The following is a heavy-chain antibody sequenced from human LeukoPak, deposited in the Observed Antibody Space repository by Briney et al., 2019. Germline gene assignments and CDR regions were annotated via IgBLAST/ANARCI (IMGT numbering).Heavy chain of an antibody. CDR2: IYYSGST. J-gene: IGHJ4*02. Sequence: TSETLSLTCTVSGGSISSYYWSWIRQPPGEGLEYIGYIYYSGSTNYNPSLKSRVTISVDTSKNQFSLKLSSVTAADTAVYYCARLVRTYYYDSSGYYWDYWGQGTLVTVSS. D-gene: IGHD3-22*01. V-gene: IGHV4-59*08. CDR3: ARLVRTYYYDSSGYYWDY. CDR1: GGSISSYY.